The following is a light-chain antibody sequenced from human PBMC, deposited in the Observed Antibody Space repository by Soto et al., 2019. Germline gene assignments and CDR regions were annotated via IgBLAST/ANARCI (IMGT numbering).Light chain of an antibody. CDR3: QQYSYYET. CDR2: KAS. Sequence: DIQMTQSPSTLSSSVGDRVTITCRASQTISSWLAWYQQKPGNAPKLLIYKASTLETGVPSRFSGSGSGTDFTLTVTRLQPEDFATYYCQQYSYYETFGQGTKVEIK. V-gene: IGKV1-5*03. J-gene: IGKJ1*01. CDR1: QTISSW.